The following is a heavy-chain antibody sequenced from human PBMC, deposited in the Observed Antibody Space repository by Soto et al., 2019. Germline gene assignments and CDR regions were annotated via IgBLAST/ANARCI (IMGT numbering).Heavy chain of an antibody. Sequence: PGGSLRLSCAASGFTFSSAWMNWVRQAPGKGLEWVGRIKSKTDGGTTDYAAPVKGRFTISRDDSKNTLYLQMNSLKTEDTAVYYCTTCIAAADYYYYGMDVWGQGSTVTVSS. CDR2: IKSKTDGGTT. CDR1: GFTFSSAW. D-gene: IGHD6-13*01. J-gene: IGHJ6*02. V-gene: IGHV3-15*07. CDR3: TTCIAAADYYYYGMDV.